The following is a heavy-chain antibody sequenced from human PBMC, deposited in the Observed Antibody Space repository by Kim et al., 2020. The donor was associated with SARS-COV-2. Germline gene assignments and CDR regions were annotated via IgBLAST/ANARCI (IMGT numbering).Heavy chain of an antibody. CDR1: GFTFSSYA. CDR2: ISGSGGST. V-gene: IGHV3-23*01. J-gene: IGHJ4*02. Sequence: GGSLRLSCAASGFTFSSYAMSWVRQAPGKGLEWVSAISGSGGSTYYADSVKGRFTISRDNSKNTLYLQMNSLRAEDTAVYYCAKDRVRWELLHSSFDYWGQGTLVTVSS. CDR3: AKDRVRWELLHSSFDY. D-gene: IGHD1-26*01.